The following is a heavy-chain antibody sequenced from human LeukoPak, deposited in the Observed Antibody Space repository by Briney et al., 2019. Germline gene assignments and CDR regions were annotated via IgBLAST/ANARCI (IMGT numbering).Heavy chain of an antibody. D-gene: IGHD1-26*01. J-gene: IGHJ4*02. CDR2: IYTSGST. V-gene: IGHV4-4*07. Sequence: SETLSLTCTVSGGSISSYYWSWIRQPAGKGLEWIGRIYTSGSTNYNASLKSRVSMSVDTSKNQFSPKLSSVTAADTAVFYCAGENSGSYREVDYWGQGTLVTVSS. CDR3: AGENSGSYREVDY. CDR1: GGSISSYY.